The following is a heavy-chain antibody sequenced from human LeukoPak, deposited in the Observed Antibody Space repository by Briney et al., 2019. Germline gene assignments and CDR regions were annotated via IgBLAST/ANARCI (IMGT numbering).Heavy chain of an antibody. V-gene: IGHV1-18*01. CDR2: ISAYNGNT. J-gene: IGHJ4*02. CDR3: ARVGYDFWSGYIPCFDY. D-gene: IGHD3-3*01. CDR1: GYTFTSYG. Sequence: ASVKVSCKASGYTFTSYGISWVRQAPGQGLEWMGWISAYNGNTNYAQKLQGRVTMTTDTSTSTAYMELRSLRSDDTAVYYCARVGYDFWSGYIPCFDYWGQGTLVTVSS.